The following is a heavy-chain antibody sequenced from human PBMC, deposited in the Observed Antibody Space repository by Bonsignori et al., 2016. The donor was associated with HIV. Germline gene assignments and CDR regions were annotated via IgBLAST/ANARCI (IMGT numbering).Heavy chain of an antibody. D-gene: IGHD1-26*01. Sequence: SVKVSCKASGGTFSSYAISWVRQAPGQGLEWMGGIIPMLGIAHYTRKFQGRVTITADKSTSTAYMELSSLRSEDTAVYYCARLPVTYSGTPGGYFDYWGQGTLVTVSS. CDR1: GGTFSSYA. J-gene: IGHJ4*02. CDR3: ARLPVTYSGTPGGYFDY. V-gene: IGHV1-69*10. CDR2: IIPMLGIA.